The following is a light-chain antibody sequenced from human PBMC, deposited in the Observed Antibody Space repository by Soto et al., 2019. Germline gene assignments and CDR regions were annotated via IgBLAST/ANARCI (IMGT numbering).Light chain of an antibody. CDR2: DAS. Sequence: DIQMTQSPSTLSASLGDRATITCRASQSIGDWLAWYQQKPGKAPKLLIYDASSLESGVPSRFSGSGSGTEFTLTISSLQPDDFATYYCQQYDSYSRTFGQGTKVDI. CDR1: QSIGDW. J-gene: IGKJ1*01. CDR3: QQYDSYSRT. V-gene: IGKV1-5*01.